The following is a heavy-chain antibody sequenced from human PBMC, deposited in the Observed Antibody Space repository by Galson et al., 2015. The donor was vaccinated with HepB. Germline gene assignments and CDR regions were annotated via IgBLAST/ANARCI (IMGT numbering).Heavy chain of an antibody. V-gene: IGHV3-13*05. Sequence: SLRLSCAASGFTFSSYDMHWVRQATGKGLEWVSAIGTAGDPYYPGSVKGRSTISRENAKNSLYLQMNSLRAGDTAVYYCARGFSDYGDYPYYYYYMDVWGKGTTVTVSS. CDR1: GFTFSSYD. D-gene: IGHD4-17*01. CDR2: IGTAGDP. J-gene: IGHJ6*03. CDR3: ARGFSDYGDYPYYYYYMDV.